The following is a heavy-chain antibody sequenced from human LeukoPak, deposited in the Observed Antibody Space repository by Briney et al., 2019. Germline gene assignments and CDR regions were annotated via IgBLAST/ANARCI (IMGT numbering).Heavy chain of an antibody. CDR3: ARDKYPNYCSGGSCYGNWFDP. D-gene: IGHD2-15*01. J-gene: IGHJ5*02. Sequence: SETLSLTCTVSGGSISSYYWSWIRQPPGKGLEWIGYIYYSGSTNYNPSLKSRVTISVDTSKNQFSLKLSSVTAADTAVYYCARDKYPNYCSGGSCYGNWFDPWGQGTLVTVSS. CDR2: IYYSGST. CDR1: GGSISSYY. V-gene: IGHV4-59*12.